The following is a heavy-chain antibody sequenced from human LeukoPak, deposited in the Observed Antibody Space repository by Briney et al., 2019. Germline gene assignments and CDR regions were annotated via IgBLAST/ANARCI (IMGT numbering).Heavy chain of an antibody. J-gene: IGHJ6*04. CDR2: IFPGDSDT. V-gene: IGHV5-51*01. D-gene: IGHD2-15*01. CDR3: ASHCSDRSYYYGLDF. CDR1: GYSFTGYW. Sequence: GESLKISCQGSGYSFTGYWIGWVRQMPGKGLEWMAIIFPGDSDTRYSPSFQGQVTISADRSISTAYLQWSSLKASDTAMYYCASHCSDRSYYYGLDFWDMGTMVNVAS.